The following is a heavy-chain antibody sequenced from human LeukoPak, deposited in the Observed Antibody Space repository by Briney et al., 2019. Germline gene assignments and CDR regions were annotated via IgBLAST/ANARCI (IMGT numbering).Heavy chain of an antibody. CDR2: INHSGST. CDR1: GGSFSGYY. CDR3: ASSGRVVTASRASFDI. V-gene: IGHV4-34*01. D-gene: IGHD2-21*02. Sequence: PSETLSLTCAVSGGSFSGYYWSWIRQPPGKGLEWIGEINHSGSTNYNPSLKSRATISVDTSKNQFSLKLSSVTAADTAVYYCASSGRVVTASRASFDIWGQGTMVTVSS. J-gene: IGHJ3*02.